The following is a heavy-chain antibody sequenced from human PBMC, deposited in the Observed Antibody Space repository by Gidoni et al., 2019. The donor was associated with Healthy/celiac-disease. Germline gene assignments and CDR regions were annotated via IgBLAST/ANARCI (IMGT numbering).Heavy chain of an antibody. CDR3: TRDYGDY. V-gene: IGHV3-73*01. Sequence: EVQLVESGGVLVQPGVSLQLSGAASGFPFGGSDMHWVRQASGKGLEWVGRIRSKANSDATAYAASVKGRFTISRDDSKNTAYLQMNSLKTEDTAVYYCTRDYGDYWGQGTLVTVSS. J-gene: IGHJ4*02. CDR1: GFPFGGSD. CDR2: IRSKANSDAT. D-gene: IGHD3-16*01.